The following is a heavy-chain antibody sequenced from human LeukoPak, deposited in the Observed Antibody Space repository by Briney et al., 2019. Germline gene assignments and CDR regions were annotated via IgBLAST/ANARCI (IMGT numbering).Heavy chain of an antibody. Sequence: PGGSLRLSCAASGFAFSSYAMSWVRQAPGKELEWVSAISGSGGSTYYADSVKGRFTISRDNSKNTLYLQMNSLRAEDTAVHYCASWYSSSWYRGYYFDYWGQGTLVTVSS. J-gene: IGHJ4*02. CDR1: GFAFSSYA. CDR2: ISGSGGST. CDR3: ASWYSSSWYRGYYFDY. D-gene: IGHD6-13*01. V-gene: IGHV3-23*01.